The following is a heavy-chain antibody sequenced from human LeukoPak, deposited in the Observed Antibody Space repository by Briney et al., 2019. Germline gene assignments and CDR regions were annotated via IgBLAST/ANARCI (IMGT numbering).Heavy chain of an antibody. CDR3: ARHLKWELSLGSLWFDP. Sequence: SETLSLTCTVSGGSISSSSYYWGWIRQPPGKGLEWIGSIYYSGSTYFNPSLKSRVTISVDTSKNQFSLKLSSVTAADTAVYYCARHLKWELSLGSLWFDPWGQGTLVTVSS. CDR1: GGSISSSSYY. D-gene: IGHD1-26*01. CDR2: IYYSGST. V-gene: IGHV4-39*01. J-gene: IGHJ5*02.